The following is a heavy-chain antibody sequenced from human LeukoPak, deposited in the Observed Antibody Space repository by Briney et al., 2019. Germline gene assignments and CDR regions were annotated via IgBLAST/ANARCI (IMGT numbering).Heavy chain of an antibody. CDR2: IYTSGSI. CDR1: GGSISSGSYY. J-gene: IGHJ6*03. V-gene: IGHV4-61*02. CDR3: ARAVYYYNYYMDV. Sequence: SETLSLTCTVSGGSISSGSYYWSWIRQPAGKGLEWIGRIYTSGSINYNPSLKSRVTISVDTSKNQFSLKLSSVTAADTAVYYCARAVYYYNYYMDVWGKGTTVTVSS.